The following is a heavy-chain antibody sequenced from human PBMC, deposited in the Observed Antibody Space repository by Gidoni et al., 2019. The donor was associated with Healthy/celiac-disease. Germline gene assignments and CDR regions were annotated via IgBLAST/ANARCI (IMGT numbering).Heavy chain of an antibody. D-gene: IGHD2-2*01. CDR3: ARDSLGQLDGVGMDV. J-gene: IGHJ6*02. CDR2: IGYDGSNK. V-gene: IGHV3-33*01. Sequence: QVQLVESGGGVVQPGRSLRLSCAASGFTFSSYGMHWVRQAPGKGLEWVAVIGYDGSNKYYADSVKGRFTISRDNSKNTLYLQMNSLRAEDTAVYYCARDSLGQLDGVGMDVWGQGTTVTVSS. CDR1: GFTFSSYG.